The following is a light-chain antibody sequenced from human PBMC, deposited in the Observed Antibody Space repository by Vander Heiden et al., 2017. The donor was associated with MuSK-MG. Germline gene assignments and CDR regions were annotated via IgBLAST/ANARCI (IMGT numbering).Light chain of an antibody. CDR3: LQYNNWHRT. CDR2: GAS. Sequence: EIVMTQSPATLSVSPGERATLSCRASQSVSSNLAWYQQKPGQAPRLLIYGASTRATGIPARCSGSGSGTEFTLTISSLQSEDFAVYYCLQYNNWHRTFGQGTKVEIK. CDR1: QSVSSN. J-gene: IGKJ1*01. V-gene: IGKV3-15*01.